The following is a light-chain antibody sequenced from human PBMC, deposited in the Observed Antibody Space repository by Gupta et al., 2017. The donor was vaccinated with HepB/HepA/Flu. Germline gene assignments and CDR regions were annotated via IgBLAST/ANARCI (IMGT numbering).Light chain of an antibody. V-gene: IGKV3-11*01. J-gene: IGKJ3*01. CDR2: DAS. CDR3: QQRSNWPLFT. CDR1: QSVGTY. Sequence: ENVLTQSPATLSLSPGERATLSCRATQSVGTYLAWYQHKPGQAPRLLIYDASNRDPGIPARFSGSGYGTDFTLTISRREQEDFAVYYCQQRSNWPLFTFGHGTKVDIK.